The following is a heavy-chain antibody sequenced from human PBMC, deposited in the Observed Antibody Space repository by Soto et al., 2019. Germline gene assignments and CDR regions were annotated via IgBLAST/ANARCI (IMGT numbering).Heavy chain of an antibody. J-gene: IGHJ4*02. CDR2: VSHRGNT. V-gene: IGHV4-31*11. Sequence: SETLSLTCGVSGVFIASDAYYWGWIRHHPGKGLEWIGYVSHRGNTYYNPSLKSRLTISLDTSKNQFYLHLTSVTAADTAVYYCARYRFTATWSKFDYWGQGTQVTVSS. CDR3: ARYRFTATWSKFDY. CDR1: GVFIASDAYY. D-gene: IGHD3-16*02.